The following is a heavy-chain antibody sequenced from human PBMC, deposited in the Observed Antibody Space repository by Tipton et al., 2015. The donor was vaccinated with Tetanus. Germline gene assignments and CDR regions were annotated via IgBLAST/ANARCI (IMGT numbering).Heavy chain of an antibody. CDR2: IYFSGST. D-gene: IGHD5-18*01. J-gene: IGHJ4*02. CDR3: ARDVWKYTYGYGYFDL. CDR1: GGSINPYY. Sequence: TLSLTCTVSGGSINPYYWSWIRQPPGKGLEWIGSIYFSGSTYYNPSLKSRVTMSVDTPKNQFSLTMRSVTAADTAVYYCARDVWKYTYGYGYFDLWGQGALVIVSS. V-gene: IGHV4-59*01.